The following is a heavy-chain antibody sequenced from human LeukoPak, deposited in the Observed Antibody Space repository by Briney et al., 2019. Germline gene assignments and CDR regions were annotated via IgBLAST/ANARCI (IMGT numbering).Heavy chain of an antibody. CDR3: AKTDSSGYFAYDAFDI. CDR2: FFYTVPS. CDR1: GGSISSSSYY. D-gene: IGHD3-22*01. J-gene: IGHJ3*02. Sequence: SETLSLTCTVSGGSISSSSYYWGWVRQPPGRGVEGIGSFFYTVPSYYNPSLKSRFTISVDTSKTQFSLKLSSVTAADTAVYYCAKTDSSGYFAYDAFDIWGQGTMVTVSS. V-gene: IGHV4-39*01.